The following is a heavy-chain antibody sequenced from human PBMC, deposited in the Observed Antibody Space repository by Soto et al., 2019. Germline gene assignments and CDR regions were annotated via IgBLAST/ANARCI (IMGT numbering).Heavy chain of an antibody. CDR3: ARFYYDSSGYLPSPYYYYYGMDV. J-gene: IGHJ6*02. CDR1: GFTFSSYW. V-gene: IGHV3-7*04. CDR2: IKQDGSEK. D-gene: IGHD3-22*01. Sequence: GSLRLSCAASGFTFSSYWMSWVRQATGKGLEWVANIKQDGSEKYYVDSVKGRFTISRDNAKNSLYLQMNSLRAEDTAVYYCARFYYDSSGYLPSPYYYYYGMDVWGQGTTVTVSS.